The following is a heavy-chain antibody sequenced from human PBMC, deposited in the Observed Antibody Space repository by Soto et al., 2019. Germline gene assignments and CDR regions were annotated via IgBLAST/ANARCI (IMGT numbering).Heavy chain of an antibody. Sequence: GASVKVSCKASGYTFTSCYINWVRQATGQGLEWMGWMNPNSGNTGYAQKFQGRVTMTRNTSISTAYMELSSLRSEDTAVHYCARRSDYPYYSGMDVWGQGTTVTVSS. CDR2: MNPNSGNT. D-gene: IGHD4-17*01. V-gene: IGHV1-8*01. CDR3: ARRSDYPYYSGMDV. J-gene: IGHJ6*02. CDR1: GYTFTSCY.